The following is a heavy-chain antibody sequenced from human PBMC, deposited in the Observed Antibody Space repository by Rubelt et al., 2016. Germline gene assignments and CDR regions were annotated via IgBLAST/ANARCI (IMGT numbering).Heavy chain of an antibody. CDR1: GASINTNY. CDR3: ATGWMITNLDH. D-gene: IGHD3-16*01. CDR2: FLYSGST. J-gene: IGHJ4*02. Sequence: QVQLQESGPGLVKASETLSLTCTVSGASINTNYCSWIRQSPGEGLEWIGYFLYSGSTNFNPSLRSRATISLDTSKNQFSLRLSSVTAADTAVYYCATGWMITNLDHWGQGTLVAVSS. V-gene: IGHV4-59*12.